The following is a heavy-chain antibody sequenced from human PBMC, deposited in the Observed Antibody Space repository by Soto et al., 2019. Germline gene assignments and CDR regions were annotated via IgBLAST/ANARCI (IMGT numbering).Heavy chain of an antibody. D-gene: IGHD3-22*01. CDR1: GYTFTGYD. CDR3: ARGGARFRSYYYDSSGYSYFDY. V-gene: IGHV1-2*02. Sequence: ASVKVACKASGYTFTGYDMHWVLQAPGQVLEWMGWINPNSGGTNYAQKFQGRVTMTRDTSISTAYMELSRLRSDDTAVYYCARGGARFRSYYYDSSGYSYFDYWGQGTLVTVSS. CDR2: INPNSGGT. J-gene: IGHJ4*02.